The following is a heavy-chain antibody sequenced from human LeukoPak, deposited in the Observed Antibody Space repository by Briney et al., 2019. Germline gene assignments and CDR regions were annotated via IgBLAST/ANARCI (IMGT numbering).Heavy chain of an antibody. CDR3: ARDLVDYYDSSGPQGY. J-gene: IGHJ4*02. D-gene: IGHD3-22*01. CDR2: IKQDGSEK. Sequence: AGGSLRLSCAASGFTFSNAWMSWVRQAPGKGLEWVANIKQDGSEKYYVDSVKGRFTISRDNAKNSLYLQMNSLRAEDTAVYYCARDLVDYYDSSGPQGYWGQGTLVTVSS. CDR1: GFTFSNAW. V-gene: IGHV3-7*01.